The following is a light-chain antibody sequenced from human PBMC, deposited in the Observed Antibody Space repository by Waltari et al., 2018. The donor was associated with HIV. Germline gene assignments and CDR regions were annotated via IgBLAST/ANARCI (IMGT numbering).Light chain of an antibody. CDR2: DAS. J-gene: IGKJ2*01. Sequence: EIVLTQSPGPLSLSPGERATLSCRASQSVSSSYLAWYQQKPGQTPRLLIYDASNRATGIPDRFSGSGSGTDFTLTISRLEPEDFAVYSCQQYCSSPYTFGQGTKLEIK. CDR1: QSVSSSY. CDR3: QQYCSSPYT. V-gene: IGKV3-20*01.